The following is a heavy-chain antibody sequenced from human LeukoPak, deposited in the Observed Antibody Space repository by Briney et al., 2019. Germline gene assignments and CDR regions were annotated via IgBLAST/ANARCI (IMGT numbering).Heavy chain of an antibody. CDR1: GLNLRTSW. D-gene: IGHD6-13*01. Sequence: PGGSLSLSCTASGLNLRTSWMSWVRQSPGKGLESLANIRYDGTVKNYMDSVKGRFTISRDNPKNSLYLQMDGLRADDTAVYYCAIDPDSSSFDYWGQGVLVTVSS. V-gene: IGHV3-7*01. J-gene: IGHJ4*02. CDR3: AIDPDSSSFDY. CDR2: IRYDGTVK.